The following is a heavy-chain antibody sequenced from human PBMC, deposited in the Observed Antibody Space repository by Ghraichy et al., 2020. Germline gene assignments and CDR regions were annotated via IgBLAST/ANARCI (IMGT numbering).Heavy chain of an antibody. V-gene: IGHV1-69*02. D-gene: IGHD5-12*01. CDR2: IIPILGIA. CDR3: ASPPAGGYVYYFDY. Sequence: SVKVSCKASGGTFSSYTISWVRQAPGQGLEWMGRIIPILGIANYAQKFQGRVTITADKSTSTAYMALSSLRSEDTAVYYCASPPAGGYVYYFDYWGQGTLVTVSS. CDR1: GGTFSSYT. J-gene: IGHJ4*02.